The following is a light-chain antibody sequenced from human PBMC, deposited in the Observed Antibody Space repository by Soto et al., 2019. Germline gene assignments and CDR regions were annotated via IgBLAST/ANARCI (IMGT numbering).Light chain of an antibody. CDR2: DAS. Sequence: EIVLTQSPATLSLSPGERATLSCRASQRVSSYLAWYQHKPGQAPRLLIYDASTRATGIPARFSGSGSGTDFTLTTSSLEPEDFAVYDCQQRSNWPLTFGQGTRREI. J-gene: IGKJ5*01. V-gene: IGKV3-11*01. CDR3: QQRSNWPLT. CDR1: QRVSSY.